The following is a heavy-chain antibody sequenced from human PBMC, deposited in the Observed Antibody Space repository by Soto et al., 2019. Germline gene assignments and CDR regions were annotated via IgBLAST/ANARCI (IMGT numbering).Heavy chain of an antibody. Sequence: QVQLQESGPGLVKPSGTLSLTCAVSGGSISTSNWWSWVRQPPGTGLEWIGEVYRTGSTNYNPSLESRLTISVDKSKNQFSLKLTSVTAADTAVYYCARARATMAAAAIFDCWGQGTLVTVSS. CDR2: VYRTGST. CDR3: ARARATMAAAAIFDC. CDR1: GGSISTSNW. D-gene: IGHD6-13*01. V-gene: IGHV4-4*02. J-gene: IGHJ4*02.